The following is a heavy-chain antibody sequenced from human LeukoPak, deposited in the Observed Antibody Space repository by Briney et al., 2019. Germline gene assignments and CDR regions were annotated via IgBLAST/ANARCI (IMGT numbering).Heavy chain of an antibody. J-gene: IGHJ4*02. CDR1: GMTFSNHW. V-gene: IGHV3-74*01. D-gene: IGHD3-16*01. CDR3: TTGPGYGYEW. Sequence: GGSLTLSCAASGMTFSNHWMHWVRQAPGKGLVRVSLVKTDGRTTIYADSVKGRFTISRDNGKSTLYLQMNSLRAEDTAIYYCTTGPGYGYEWWGQGTVVTVSS. CDR2: VKTDGRTT.